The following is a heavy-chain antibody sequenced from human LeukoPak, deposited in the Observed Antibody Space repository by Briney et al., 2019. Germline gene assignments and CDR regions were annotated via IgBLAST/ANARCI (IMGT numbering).Heavy chain of an antibody. D-gene: IGHD3-10*01. J-gene: IGHJ3*01. CDR2: IIPIFGTA. CDR1: GGTFSSYA. Sequence: SVKVSCKASGGTFSSYAISWVRQAPGQGLEWMGGIIPIFGTANYAQKFQGRVTITTDESTSTAYMELSSLRSEDTAVYYCARETIRYYGSGSYLLLWGQGTMVTVSS. CDR3: ARETIRYYGSGSYLLL. V-gene: IGHV1-69*05.